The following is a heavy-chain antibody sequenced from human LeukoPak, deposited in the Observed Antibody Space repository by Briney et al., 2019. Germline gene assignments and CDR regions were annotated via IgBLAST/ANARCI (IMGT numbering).Heavy chain of an antibody. Sequence: GGSLRLSCAASGFTFSSYGMHWVRQAPGKGLEWVAVISYVGSNKYYADSEKGRFTISRDNSKNTLYLQMNSLRAEDTAVYYCAKDSAYRVNYYNYGMDVWGQGTTVTVSS. J-gene: IGHJ6*02. D-gene: IGHD5-18*01. CDR1: GFTFSSYG. CDR2: ISYVGSNK. V-gene: IGHV3-30*18. CDR3: AKDSAYRVNYYNYGMDV.